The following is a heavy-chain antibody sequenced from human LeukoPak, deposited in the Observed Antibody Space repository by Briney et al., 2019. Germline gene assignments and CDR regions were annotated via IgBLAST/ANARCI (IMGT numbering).Heavy chain of an antibody. CDR2: INSDGSST. CDR1: GFTFSSYW. V-gene: IGHV3-74*01. Sequence: PGGSQRLSCAASGFTFSSYWMHWVRQAPGKGRVWVSRINSDGSSTSYADSVKGRFTISRDNAKNTLYLQMNSLRAEDTAVYYCARDRNDYYDSSGYDYWGQGTLVTVSS. J-gene: IGHJ4*02. D-gene: IGHD3-22*01. CDR3: ARDRNDYYDSSGYDY.